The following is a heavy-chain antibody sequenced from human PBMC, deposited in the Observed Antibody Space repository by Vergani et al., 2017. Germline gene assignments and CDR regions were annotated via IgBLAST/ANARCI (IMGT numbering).Heavy chain of an antibody. D-gene: IGHD5-18*01. CDR2: INHSGST. V-gene: IGHV4-34*01. Sequence: QVQLQQWGAGLLKPSETLSLTCAVYGGSFSGYYWSWIRQPPGKGLEWIGEINHSGSTNYNPSLKSRVTISVDTAKNQFSLKLSSVTAADTAVYYCARGPPLTGYSDGRFDPWGQGTLVTVSS. CDR1: GGSFSGYY. CDR3: ARGPPLTGYSDGRFDP. J-gene: IGHJ5*02.